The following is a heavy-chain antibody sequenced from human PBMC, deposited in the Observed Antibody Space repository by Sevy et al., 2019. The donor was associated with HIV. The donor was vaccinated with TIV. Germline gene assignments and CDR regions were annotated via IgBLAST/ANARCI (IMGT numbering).Heavy chain of an antibody. CDR3: ATGREYYDENSGYFYY. D-gene: IGHD3-22*01. CDR2: FDPEDGEI. CDR1: GYRLSELS. J-gene: IGHJ4*02. Sequence: ASVKVSCKISGYRLSELSMHWVRQAPGKGLEWMGRFDPEDGEIIYAQKFQGRVTVTEDTSTDTAYMELSRLRSEDTAVYYCATGREYYDENSGYFYYWGPGTLVTVSS. V-gene: IGHV1-24*01.